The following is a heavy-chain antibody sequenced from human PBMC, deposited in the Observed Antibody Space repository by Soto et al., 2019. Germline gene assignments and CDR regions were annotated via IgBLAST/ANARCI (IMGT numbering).Heavy chain of an antibody. CDR1: GGSISSSNW. CDR3: ARGFSSGYYYSEYFQH. Sequence: QVQLQESGPGLVKPSGTLSLTCAVSGGSISSSNWWSWVRQPPGKGLEGIGEIYHSGSTNYNPSLKSPVILSVYKSKNQFSLKLSSVTAAATAVYYCARGFSSGYYYSEYFQHWGQGTLVTVSS. D-gene: IGHD3-22*01. J-gene: IGHJ1*01. CDR2: IYHSGST. V-gene: IGHV4-4*02.